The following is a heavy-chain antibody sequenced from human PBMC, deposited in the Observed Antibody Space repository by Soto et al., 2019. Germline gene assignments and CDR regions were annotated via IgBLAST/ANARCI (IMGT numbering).Heavy chain of an antibody. CDR1: GYTFSDLD. CDR3: ARGNPYNYAGSDV. J-gene: IGHJ6*04. D-gene: IGHD3-16*01. CDR2: MNAKSGDT. Sequence: SVNVSCKASGYTFSDLDINWLRQASGQGPEWMGWMNAKSGDTFFPQRFQGKSNITWDTSLSTAYMEVGSLTSDDTAIYYCARGNPYNYAGSDVWGKGNTVTVSS. V-gene: IGHV1-8*01.